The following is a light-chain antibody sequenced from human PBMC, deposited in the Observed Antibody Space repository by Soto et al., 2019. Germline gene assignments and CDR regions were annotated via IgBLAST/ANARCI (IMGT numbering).Light chain of an antibody. V-gene: IGKV3-20*01. CDR3: QQYASSRT. Sequence: EIVLTQSPGTLSLSPGERATLSCRASQSVSSSYLAWYQQKPGQAPRLLIYGASSRATGIPDRFSGSVSGTDFTLTITRLEPEDFAVYYCQQYASSRTFGQGTKVDI. J-gene: IGKJ1*01. CDR2: GAS. CDR1: QSVSSSY.